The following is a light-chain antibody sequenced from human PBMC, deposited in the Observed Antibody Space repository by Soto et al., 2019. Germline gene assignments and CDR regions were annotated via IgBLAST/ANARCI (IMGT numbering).Light chain of an antibody. Sequence: AIQMTQSPSSLSASVGDRVTITCRASQGIRNDLGWYQQKPGKAPKLLIYAASSLQSGVPSRFSGSGSGTEFNLNISSLQPDDFATYYCLQDYNFPWTFGQGTQVEIK. V-gene: IGKV1-6*01. CDR3: LQDYNFPWT. CDR2: AAS. J-gene: IGKJ1*01. CDR1: QGIRND.